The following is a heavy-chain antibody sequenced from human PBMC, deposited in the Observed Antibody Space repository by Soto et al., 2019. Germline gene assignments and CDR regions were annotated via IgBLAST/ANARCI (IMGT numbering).Heavy chain of an antibody. CDR1: GYTFTSYA. D-gene: IGHD6-6*01. J-gene: IGHJ6*03. CDR2: INAGNGNT. V-gene: IGHV1-3*01. Sequence: ASVKVSCKASGYTFTSYAMHWVRQAPGQRLEWMGWINAGNGNTKYSQKFQGRVTITRDTSASTAYMELSSLRSEDTAVYYCIPEYSSSSGDYYYMDVWGKGTTVTVSS. CDR3: IPEYSSSSGDYYYMDV.